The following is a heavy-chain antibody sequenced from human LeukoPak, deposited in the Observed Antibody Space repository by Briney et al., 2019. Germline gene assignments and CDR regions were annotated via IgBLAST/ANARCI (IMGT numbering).Heavy chain of an antibody. CDR3: ARSCSSTSCSFDY. Sequence: SETLSLTCTVSGGSISSGDYYWSWIRQPPGKGLEWIGYIYYSGSTYYNPSLKSRVTISVDTSKNQFSLKLSSVTAADTAVYYCARSCSSTSCSFDYWGQGTLVTVSS. J-gene: IGHJ4*02. V-gene: IGHV4-30-4*08. CDR2: IYYSGST. CDR1: GGSISSGDYY. D-gene: IGHD2-2*01.